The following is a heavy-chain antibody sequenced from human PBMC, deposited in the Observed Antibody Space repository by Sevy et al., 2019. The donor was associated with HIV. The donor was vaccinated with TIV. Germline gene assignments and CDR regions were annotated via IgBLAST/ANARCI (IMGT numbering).Heavy chain of an antibody. D-gene: IGHD3-10*01. CDR1: GFTFSSYE. CDR2: ISSSGSTI. V-gene: IGHV3-48*03. Sequence: GGSLRLSCAASGFTFSSYEMNWVRRAPGKGLEWVSYISSSGSTIYYADSVKGRFTISRDNAKNSLYLQMNSLRAEDTAIYYCARDKGSTMVRGVIITLGYFDYWGQGTLVTVSS. J-gene: IGHJ4*02. CDR3: ARDKGSTMVRGVIITLGYFDY.